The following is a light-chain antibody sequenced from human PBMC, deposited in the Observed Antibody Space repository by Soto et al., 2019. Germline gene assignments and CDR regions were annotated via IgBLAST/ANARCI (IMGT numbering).Light chain of an antibody. Sequence: EITMTKSPAILSVSPGERATLSCRASQSVLKNLAWFQQKPGQAPRLLILGASARATGIPAGFSGRGSGTHFPLTISSVESEDFALYYCQQYNNRPYTFGQATKLEI. V-gene: IGKV3-15*01. CDR2: GAS. J-gene: IGKJ2*01. CDR3: QQYNNRPYT. CDR1: QSVLKN.